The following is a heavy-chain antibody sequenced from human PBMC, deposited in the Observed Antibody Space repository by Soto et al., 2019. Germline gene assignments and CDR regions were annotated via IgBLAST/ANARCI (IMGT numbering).Heavy chain of an antibody. D-gene: IGHD3-3*01. V-gene: IGHV3-11*01. J-gene: IGHJ1*01. CDR2: ISNSGTTV. CDR1: GFTLSDHY. CDR3: ARVGEMAYKD. Sequence: QVQVVESGGGLVKPGGSLRLSCAASGFTLSDHYMTWIRQAPGKGLEWVSYISNSGTTVYYADSVRGRFTISRDNAKNSLYLQMYSLRVEDTAVYYCARVGEMAYKDWGQGTQVTVSS.